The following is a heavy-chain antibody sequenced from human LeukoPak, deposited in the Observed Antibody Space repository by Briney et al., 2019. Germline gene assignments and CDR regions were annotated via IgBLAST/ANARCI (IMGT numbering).Heavy chain of an antibody. J-gene: IGHJ6*03. CDR3: ARQGHGPLLRFLEWSAGYYMDV. Sequence: SETLSLTCTVSGGSISSTTYYWGWIRQPPGKGLEWIGSISYSGSTYYNPSLKSRVTVSLDTSKNQFSLKLGSVTAADTAVYYCARQGHGPLLRFLEWSAGYYMDVWGKGTTVTVSS. CDR2: ISYSGST. V-gene: IGHV4-39*07. CDR1: GGSISSTTYY. D-gene: IGHD3-3*01.